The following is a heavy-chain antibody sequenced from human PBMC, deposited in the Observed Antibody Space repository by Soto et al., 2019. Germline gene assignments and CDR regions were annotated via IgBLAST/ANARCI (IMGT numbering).Heavy chain of an antibody. CDR3: ARDRYSSSFDDYYYYGMDV. Sequence: SETLSLTCPVSGGSVSRGRYYRKWIRQPPGKGLEWIGYIYYSGSTNYNPSLKSRVTISVDTSKNQFSLKLSSVTAADTAVYYCARDRYSSSFDDYYYYGMDVWGQGTTVTVSS. CDR1: GGSVSRGRYY. D-gene: IGHD6-6*01. J-gene: IGHJ6*02. CDR2: IYYSGST. V-gene: IGHV4-61*01.